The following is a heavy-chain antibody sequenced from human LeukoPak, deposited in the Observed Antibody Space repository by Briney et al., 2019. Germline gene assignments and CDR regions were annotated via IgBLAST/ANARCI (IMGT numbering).Heavy chain of an antibody. CDR1: GITFSSYG. D-gene: IGHD3-10*01. CDR3: AKDRKFSGSFDV. J-gene: IGHJ6*04. V-gene: IGHV3-23*01. CDR2: ISHTGGSP. Sequence: QPGGSLRLSCAASGITFSSYGMSWVRQVPGKGLEWVSSISHTGGSPYYADSVKGRFTISRDNSKNTLYLQMNSLRAEDTAVYYCAKDRKFSGSFDVWGKGTTVIISS.